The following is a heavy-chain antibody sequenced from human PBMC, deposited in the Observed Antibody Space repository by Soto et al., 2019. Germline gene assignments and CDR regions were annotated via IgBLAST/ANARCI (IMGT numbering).Heavy chain of an antibody. V-gene: IGHV4-31*03. Sequence: QVQLQESGPGLVKPSQTLSLTCTVSGGSISSGGYYWSWIRQHPGKGLEWIGYIYYSGSTYYNPSLKRRVTISVDTSKNQFSLKLSSVTAADTAVYYCARARPYGSGSPFYYYYYMDVWGKGTTVTVSS. CDR1: GGSISSGGYY. D-gene: IGHD3-10*01. CDR2: IYYSGST. CDR3: ARARPYGSGSPFYYYYYMDV. J-gene: IGHJ6*03.